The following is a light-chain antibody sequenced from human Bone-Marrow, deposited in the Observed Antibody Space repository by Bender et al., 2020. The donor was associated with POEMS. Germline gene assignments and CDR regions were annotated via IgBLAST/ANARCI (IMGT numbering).Light chain of an antibody. CDR1: SSDVGDHNL. V-gene: IGLV2-14*02. CDR3: SSYTSGSSFVV. CDR2: EFT. J-gene: IGLJ2*01. Sequence: LTQPPSVSVSPGQSVTISCTGTSSDVGDHNLVSWYQQEPGKAPKRMIYEFTNRPSGVSNRFSASKSGNTASLSISGLQADDEAHYYCSSYTSGSSFVVFGGGTKLTVL.